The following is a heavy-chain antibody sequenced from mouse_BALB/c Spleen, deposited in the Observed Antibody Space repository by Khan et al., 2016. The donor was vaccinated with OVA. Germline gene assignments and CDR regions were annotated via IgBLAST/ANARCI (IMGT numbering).Heavy chain of an antibody. Sequence: EVQLQESGPGLVKPSQSLSLTCTVTGYSITSDYAWNWIRQFPGNNLEWMGYISYSGNTKYNPSLKSRISNTRDTSKNQFFLQLNSVTIEDTATYYCARIKGGDFDYWGQGTTLTVSS. CDR3: ARIKGGDFDY. CDR1: GYSITSDYA. J-gene: IGHJ2*01. CDR2: ISYSGNT. V-gene: IGHV3-2*02.